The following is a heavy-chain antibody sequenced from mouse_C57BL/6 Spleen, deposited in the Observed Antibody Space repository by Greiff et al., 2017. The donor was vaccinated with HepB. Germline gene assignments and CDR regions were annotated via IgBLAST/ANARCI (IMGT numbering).Heavy chain of an antibody. D-gene: IGHD2-4*01. CDR1: GYTFTDYY. J-gene: IGHJ3*01. CDR2: INPNNGGT. V-gene: IGHV1-26*01. Sequence: EVQLQQSGPELVKPGASVKISCKASGYTFTDYYMNWVKQSHGKSLEWFGDINPNNGGTSYNQKFKRKATLAVDKSSSTAYMELRSLTSEDSAVDDCARGGYDYEGFAYWGQGTLVTVSA. CDR3: ARGGYDYEGFAY.